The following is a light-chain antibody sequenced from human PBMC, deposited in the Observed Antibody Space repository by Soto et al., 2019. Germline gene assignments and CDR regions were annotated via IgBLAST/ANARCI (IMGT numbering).Light chain of an antibody. CDR1: QSVSSY. CDR3: QQRSDWPLT. V-gene: IGKV3-11*01. Sequence: EIVLTQSPATLSLSPGERATLSCRASQSVSSYLAWYQQKPGQAPRLLIYDASNRATGIPARFSGSRSETDFTLTISSLEPEDFAVYYCQQRSDWPLTFGGGTKVEFK. CDR2: DAS. J-gene: IGKJ4*01.